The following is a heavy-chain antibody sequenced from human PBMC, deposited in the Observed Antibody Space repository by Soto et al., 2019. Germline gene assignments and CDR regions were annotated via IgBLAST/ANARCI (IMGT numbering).Heavy chain of an antibody. V-gene: IGHV3-23*01. D-gene: IGHD6-6*01. J-gene: IGHJ5*02. CDR2: ISGSGGST. CDR3: AKDRWGQLVPVALFDP. CDR1: GFTFSSYA. Sequence: VQLLESGGGLVQPGGSLRLSCAASGFTFSSYAMSWVRQAPGKGLEWVSAISGSGGSTYYADSVKGRFTISRDNSKNTLYLQMNSLRAEDTAVYYCAKDRWGQLVPVALFDPWGQGTLVTVSS.